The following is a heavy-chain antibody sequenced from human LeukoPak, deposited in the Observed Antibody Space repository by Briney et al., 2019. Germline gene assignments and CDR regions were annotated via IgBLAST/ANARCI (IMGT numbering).Heavy chain of an antibody. CDR2: IYTSGST. J-gene: IGHJ4*02. CDR3: ASFLDNWNSFDY. V-gene: IGHV4-4*07. D-gene: IGHD1-1*01. CDR1: GGSISSYY. Sequence: SETLSLTCTVSGGSISSYYWSWIRQPAGKGLEWIGRIYTSGSTNYNPSLKSRVTMSVDTSKNQFSLKLSSVTAADTAVYYCASFLDNWNSFDYWGQGTLVTVSS.